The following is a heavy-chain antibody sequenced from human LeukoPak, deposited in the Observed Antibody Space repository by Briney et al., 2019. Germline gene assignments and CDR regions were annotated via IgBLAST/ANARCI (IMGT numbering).Heavy chain of an antibody. Sequence: SQTLSLTCTVSGGSVSSNTYYWTWIRQHPGKGLEWIGYMSSSGSTSYNPSLKSRVTISVDKSKNQFSLKLSSVTAADTAVYYCARDLHYDAFDIWGQGTMVTVSS. CDR1: GGSVSSNTYY. J-gene: IGHJ3*02. CDR2: MSSSGST. V-gene: IGHV4-31*03. CDR3: ARDLHYDAFDI. D-gene: IGHD3-10*01.